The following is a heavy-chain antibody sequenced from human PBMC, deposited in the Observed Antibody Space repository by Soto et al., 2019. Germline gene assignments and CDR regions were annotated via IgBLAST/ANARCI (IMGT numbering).Heavy chain of an antibody. Sequence: QVQLVQSGAEVKKPGSSVKVSCKASGGTFSSYAISWVRQAPGQGLEWMGGIIPIFGTANYAQKFQGRVTITADESTSTAYMELSSLRSEDTAVYYCARFRYSSGWSGYYYYYGMDVWGQGTTVTVSS. V-gene: IGHV1-69*01. CDR1: GGTFSSYA. D-gene: IGHD6-19*01. J-gene: IGHJ6*02. CDR2: IIPIFGTA. CDR3: ARFRYSSGWSGYYYYYGMDV.